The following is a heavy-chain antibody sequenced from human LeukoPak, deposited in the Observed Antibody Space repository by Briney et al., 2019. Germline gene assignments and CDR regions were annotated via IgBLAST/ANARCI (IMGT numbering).Heavy chain of an antibody. CDR3: AIMHGYYDGSGFWVQ. D-gene: IGHD3-22*01. CDR2: ISPSGDRT. J-gene: IGHJ4*02. Sequence: GGSLRLSCAASGFTFSSYALSWVRQAPGKGLEWVSFISPSGDRTSNADSVEGRFTISRDNTRNTLYLQMNSLRDEDTGVYYCAIMHGYYDGSGFWVQWGQGTLVTVSS. V-gene: IGHV3-23*01. CDR1: GFTFSSYA.